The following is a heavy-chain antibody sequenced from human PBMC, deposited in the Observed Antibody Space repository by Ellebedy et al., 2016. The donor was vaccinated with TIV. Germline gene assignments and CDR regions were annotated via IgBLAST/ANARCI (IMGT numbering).Heavy chain of an antibody. CDR3: GTGLAVTGGIED. D-gene: IGHD6-19*01. J-gene: IGHJ4*02. Sequence: MPGGSLRLSCTVSGGSISSGTYNCNWIRQPPGKGLEWIGRISYRGSTSCNPSLKSRVTISADKSKNQFFVRLNSVTAADTAVYYCGTGLAVTGGIEDWGQGTLVTVSS. CDR1: GGSISSGTYN. CDR2: ISYRGST. V-gene: IGHV4-39*01.